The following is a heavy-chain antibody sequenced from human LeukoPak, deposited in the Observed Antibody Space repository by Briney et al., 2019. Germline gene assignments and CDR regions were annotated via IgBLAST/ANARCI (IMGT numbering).Heavy chain of an antibody. CDR3: AKDIQQLAGYYYYGMDV. D-gene: IGHD6-13*01. CDR2: ISWDGGST. Sequence: GGSLRLSCAASGFTFADYTMRWVRQAPGKGLEWVSLISWDGGSTYYADSVKGRFTISRDNSKNSLYLQMNSLRTEDTALYYCAKDIQQLAGYYYYGMDVWGQGTTVTVSS. CDR1: GFTFADYT. V-gene: IGHV3-43*01. J-gene: IGHJ6*02.